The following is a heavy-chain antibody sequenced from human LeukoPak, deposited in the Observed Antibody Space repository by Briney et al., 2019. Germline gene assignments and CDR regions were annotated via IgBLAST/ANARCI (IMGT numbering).Heavy chain of an antibody. Sequence: GASVKVSCKASGYTFTNYAIIWVRQAPGQGLEWMGWISGYNGNTNYAQNFQGRVTMTTDTSTNTAYMELRSLRSDDTAVYYCARAGGRPDPLPLDYWGQGTLVTVSS. CDR1: GYTFTNYA. CDR2: ISGYNGNT. J-gene: IGHJ4*02. V-gene: IGHV1-18*01. CDR3: ARAGGRPDPLPLDY. D-gene: IGHD1-26*01.